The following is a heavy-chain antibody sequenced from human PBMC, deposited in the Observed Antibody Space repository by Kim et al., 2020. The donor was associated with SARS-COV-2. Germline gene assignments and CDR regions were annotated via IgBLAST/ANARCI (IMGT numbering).Heavy chain of an antibody. CDR1: GGIFSAYS. V-gene: IGHV1-69*13. Sequence: SVKVSCKTSGGIFSAYSISWVRQAPRQGLEWMGGIIPMFGATNYAQEFQGRVTITADESTRTAYMELSSLTSEDTAVYYCARPVGNSIYYYYMDVWGQGTTVTVSS. D-gene: IGHD4-4*01. CDR3: ARPVGNSIYYYYMDV. J-gene: IGHJ6*03. CDR2: IIPMFGAT.